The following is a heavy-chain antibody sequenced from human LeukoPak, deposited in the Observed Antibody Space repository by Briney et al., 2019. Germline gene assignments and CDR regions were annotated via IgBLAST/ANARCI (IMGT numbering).Heavy chain of an antibody. V-gene: IGHV4-59*01. CDR1: GGSISSYY. CDR3: ARGGGNSYGCRGWFDP. Sequence: SETLSLTCTVSGGSISSYYWSWIRQPPGKGLEWIGYIYYSGSTNYNPSLKSRVTISVDTSKNQFSLKLSSVTAADTAVYYCARGGGNSYGCRGWFDPWGQGTLVTVSS. J-gene: IGHJ5*02. D-gene: IGHD5-18*01. CDR2: IYYSGST.